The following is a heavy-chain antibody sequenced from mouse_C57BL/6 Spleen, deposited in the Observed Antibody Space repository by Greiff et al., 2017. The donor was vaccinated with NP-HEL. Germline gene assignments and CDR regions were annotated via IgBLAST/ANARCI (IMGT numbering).Heavy chain of an antibody. J-gene: IGHJ4*01. D-gene: IGHD4-1*01. CDR1: GFTFSDYG. V-gene: IGHV5-17*01. Sequence: DVMLVESGGGLVKPGGSLKLSCAASGFTFSDYGMHWVRQAPEKGLEWVAYISSGSSTIYYADTVKGRFTISRDKAKNTLFLQMTSLRSEDTAMYYCARSGTYYAMDYWGQGTSVTVSS. CDR2: ISSGSSTI. CDR3: ARSGTYYAMDY.